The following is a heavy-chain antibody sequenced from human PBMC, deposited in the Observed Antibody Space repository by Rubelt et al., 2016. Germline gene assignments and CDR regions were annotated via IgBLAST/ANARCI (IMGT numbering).Heavy chain of an antibody. D-gene: IGHD1-26*01. Sequence: AASGFTFSSYSMNWVRQAPGKGLEWVSYISSSSSYTNYADSVKGRFTISRDNAKNSLYLQMNSLRAEDTAVYYCAKALLRNAFDIWGQGTMVTVSS. CDR2: ISSSSSYT. CDR3: AKALLRNAFDI. J-gene: IGHJ3*02. CDR1: GFTFSSYS. V-gene: IGHV3-21*05.